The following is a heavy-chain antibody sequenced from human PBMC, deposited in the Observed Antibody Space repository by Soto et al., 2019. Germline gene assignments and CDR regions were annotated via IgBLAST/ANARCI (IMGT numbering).Heavy chain of an antibody. Sequence: QVQLVQSGAEEKKPGASVKVSCKASGYTFTNYAIHWVRQAPGQRLEWMGWINAGDGRTKYSQTFQGRLTITRDTSATTANMELSSLRSEDTAVYYCARGIWGRSGHYYYDSWGQGTLVTVSS. J-gene: IGHJ4*02. CDR3: ARGIWGRSGHYYYDS. V-gene: IGHV1-3*05. CDR1: GYTFTNYA. CDR2: INAGDGRT. D-gene: IGHD6-19*01.